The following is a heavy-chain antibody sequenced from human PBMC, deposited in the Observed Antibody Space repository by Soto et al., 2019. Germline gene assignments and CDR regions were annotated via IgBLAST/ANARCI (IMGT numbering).Heavy chain of an antibody. CDR2: ISWNSGSI. J-gene: IGHJ5*02. Sequence: GGSLRLFCAASGFTFDDYAMHWVRQAPGKGLEWVSGISWNSGSIGYADSVKGRFTISRDNAKNSLYLQMNSLRAEDTALYYCAKDSGGYLPLNWFDPWGQGTLVTVSS. D-gene: IGHD2-8*02. V-gene: IGHV3-9*01. CDR3: AKDSGGYLPLNWFDP. CDR1: GFTFDDYA.